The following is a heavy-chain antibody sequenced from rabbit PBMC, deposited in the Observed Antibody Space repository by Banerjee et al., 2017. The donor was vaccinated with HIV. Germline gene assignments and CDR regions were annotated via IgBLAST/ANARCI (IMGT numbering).Heavy chain of an antibody. CDR2: IATSSGST. D-gene: IGHD4-1*01. CDR3: ARAGNSGWGDAFNL. V-gene: IGHV1S40*01. Sequence: QSLEESGGDLVKPGASLTLTCTASGFSFSGNYWICWVRQAPGKGLEWIACIATSSGSTWYASWATGRFTISKTSSTTVTLQMTSLTAADTATYFCARAGNSGWGDAFNLWGPGTLVTVS. CDR1: GFSFSGNYW. J-gene: IGHJ4*01.